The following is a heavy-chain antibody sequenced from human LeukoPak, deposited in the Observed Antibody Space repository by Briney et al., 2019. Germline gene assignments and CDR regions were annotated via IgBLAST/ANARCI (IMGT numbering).Heavy chain of an antibody. V-gene: IGHV1-18*01. CDR3: ARGDYYDSSGYYPAGYFDY. Sequence: ASVKVSCKASGYTFTSYGISWVRQAPGQGLEWMGWISAYNGNTNYAQKLQGRVTMTTDTSTSTAYMELRSLRSDDTAVYYCARGDYYDSSGYYPAGYFDYWGQGTLVTVSS. J-gene: IGHJ4*02. CDR1: GYTFTSYG. D-gene: IGHD3-22*01. CDR2: ISAYNGNT.